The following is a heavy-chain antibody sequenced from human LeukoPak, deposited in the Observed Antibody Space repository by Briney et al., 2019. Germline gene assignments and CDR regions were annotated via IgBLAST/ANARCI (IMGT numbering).Heavy chain of an antibody. D-gene: IGHD2-15*01. J-gene: IGHJ4*02. V-gene: IGHV3-21*04. CDR3: AKDWDIVVVVAATPRFLIDY. Sequence: PGGSLRLSCAASGFTFSSYNMKWVRQAPGKGLEWVSSISTSSSYIYYADSVKGRFTISRDNAKNTLYLQMNSLRAEDTAVYYCAKDWDIVVVVAATPRFLIDYWGQGTLVTVSS. CDR1: GFTFSSYN. CDR2: ISTSSSYI.